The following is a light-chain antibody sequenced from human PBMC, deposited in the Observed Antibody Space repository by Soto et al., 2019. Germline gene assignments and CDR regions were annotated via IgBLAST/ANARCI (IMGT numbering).Light chain of an antibody. J-gene: IGKJ1*01. CDR3: QKYNSAPRT. CDR2: AAS. CDR1: QGISNY. Sequence: DIQMTQSPSSLSASVGDRVTITCRASQGISNYLAWYQQKPGKVPKLLIYAASTLQSGVPSRFSGSRSGTDFTLIISSLQPEGVATYYCQKYNSAPRTFGQGTKVEIK. V-gene: IGKV1-27*01.